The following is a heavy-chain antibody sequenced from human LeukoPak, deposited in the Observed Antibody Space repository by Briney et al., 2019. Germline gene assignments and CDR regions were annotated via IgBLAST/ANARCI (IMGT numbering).Heavy chain of an antibody. J-gene: IGHJ6*03. V-gene: IGHV4-4*07. D-gene: IGHD2-2*01. CDR2: IYSSGST. Sequence: SETLSLTCTVSGGSISSYYWSWIRQPAGKGLECIGRIYSSGSTNYNPSLKSRVTMSVDTSKNQFSLKLSSVTAADTAVYYCARGVVVLPAAISKVVGYYMDVWGKGTTVTVSS. CDR1: GGSISSYY. CDR3: ARGVVVLPAAISKVVGYYMDV.